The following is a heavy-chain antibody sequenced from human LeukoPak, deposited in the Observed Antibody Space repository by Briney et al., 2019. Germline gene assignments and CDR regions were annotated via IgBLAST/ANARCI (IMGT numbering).Heavy chain of an antibody. CDR3: ATDSGIAAAGIHFRVFRCMDV. CDR1: GYTLTELS. J-gene: IGHJ6*03. CDR2: FDPEDGET. V-gene: IGHV1-24*01. Sequence: ASVKVSCKVSGYTLTELSMHWVRQAPGKGLEWMGGFDPEDGETIYAQKFQGRVTMTEDTSTDTAYMELSSLRSEDTAVYYCATDSGIAAAGIHFRVFRCMDVWGKGTTVTVSS. D-gene: IGHD6-13*01.